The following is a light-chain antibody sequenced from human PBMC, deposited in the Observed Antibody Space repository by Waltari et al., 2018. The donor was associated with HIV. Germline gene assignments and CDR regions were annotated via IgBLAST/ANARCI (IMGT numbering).Light chain of an antibody. V-gene: IGLV6-57*02. CDR3: QSYDSITWV. Sequence: NFMLTQPHSVSESPGKTVTISCTGSGGSIASNYVQWYQQRPGSAPTTVIYEHNQRPSGCPDRFSGSIDSSSNSASLTISGLKTEDEADYYCQSYDSITWVFGGGTKLTVL. J-gene: IGLJ3*02. CDR1: GGSIASNY. CDR2: EHN.